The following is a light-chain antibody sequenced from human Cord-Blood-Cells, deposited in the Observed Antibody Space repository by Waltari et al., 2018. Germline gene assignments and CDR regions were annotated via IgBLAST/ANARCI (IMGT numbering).Light chain of an antibody. CDR1: QGVSSH. CDR3: QQYNNWPPWT. V-gene: IGKV3-15*01. CDR2: GAS. J-gene: IGKJ1*01. Sequence: EIVMTQSPATLSVSPGERATLSSRASQGVSSHLAWYQQKPGQAPRRLIYGASTRDTGIPARVSGSGSGTEFTLTISSRQSEDFAVYYCQQYNNWPPWTCGQGTKVEIK.